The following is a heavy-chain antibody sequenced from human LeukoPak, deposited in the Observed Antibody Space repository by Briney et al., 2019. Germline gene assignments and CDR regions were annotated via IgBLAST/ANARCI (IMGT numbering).Heavy chain of an antibody. CDR2: ISSSGSTI. V-gene: IGHV3-11*04. D-gene: IGHD3-22*01. CDR1: GFTFSDYY. Sequence: AGVSLRLSCAASGFTFSDYYMSWIRQAPGKGLEWVSYISSSGSTIYYADSVKGRFTISRDNAKNSLYLQMDSLRAEDTAVYYCAKVIAYSFYYDSSGLPDYWGQGTLVTVSS. J-gene: IGHJ4*02. CDR3: AKVIAYSFYYDSSGLPDY.